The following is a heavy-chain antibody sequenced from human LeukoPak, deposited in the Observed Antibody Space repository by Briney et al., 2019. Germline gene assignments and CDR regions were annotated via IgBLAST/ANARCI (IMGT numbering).Heavy chain of an antibody. J-gene: IGHJ4*02. CDR3: ARDLYGSFDY. D-gene: IGHD2-2*02. V-gene: IGHV4-34*01. CDR2: INQRGTT. CDR1: GGSFSDYY. Sequence: PSETLSLTCTVYGGSFSDYYWNWVRQSPGKGLEWVGEINQRGTTNYSPSLKSRVSISGDRSKNQFSLKLSSVTAADTAVYYCARDLYGSFDYWGQGTLVTVSS.